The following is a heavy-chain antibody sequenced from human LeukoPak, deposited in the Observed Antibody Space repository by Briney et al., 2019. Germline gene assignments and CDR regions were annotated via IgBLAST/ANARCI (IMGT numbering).Heavy chain of an antibody. J-gene: IGHJ4*02. Sequence: SQTLSLTCAISGDSVSINSAAWNWIRQSPSRGLEWLGRTYQRSKWYNDYAVSVKSRITINPDISKNQFSLQLNSVTPEDTAVYYCARSPSPYSSGWYFDYWGQGTLVTVSS. D-gene: IGHD6-19*01. V-gene: IGHV6-1*01. CDR2: TYQRSKWYN. CDR3: ARSPSPYSSGWYFDY. CDR1: GDSVSINSAA.